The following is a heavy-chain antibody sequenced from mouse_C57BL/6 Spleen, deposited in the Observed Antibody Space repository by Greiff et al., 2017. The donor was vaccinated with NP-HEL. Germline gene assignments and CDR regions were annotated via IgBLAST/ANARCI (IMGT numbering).Heavy chain of an antibody. CDR2: INPSSGYT. J-gene: IGHJ4*01. D-gene: IGHD1-1*01. CDR3: ARTGSSHAMDY. CDR1: GYTFTSYT. Sequence: VQLQQSGAELARPGASVKMSCKASGYTFTSYTMHWVKQRPGPGLEWIGYINPSSGYTKYNQKFKDKATLTADKSSSTAYMQLSSLTSEDSAVYYCARTGSSHAMDYWGQGTSVTVSS. V-gene: IGHV1-4*01.